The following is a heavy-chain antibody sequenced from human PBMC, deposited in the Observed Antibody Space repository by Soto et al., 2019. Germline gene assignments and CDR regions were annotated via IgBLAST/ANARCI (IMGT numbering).Heavy chain of an antibody. CDR1: AFTFRHYA. J-gene: IGHJ4*02. CDR2: ISGSGDNT. D-gene: IGHD6-13*01. Sequence: GGSLRLSCAASAFTFRHYAMSWVRQAPGKGLEWVSTISGSGDNTYYGDSVKGRFTISRDNSKNTLYLQMDSLSAEETAVYYCEKDQAAAGTEFVFEYWGQGTLVTVSS. V-gene: IGHV3-23*01. CDR3: EKDQAAAGTEFVFEY.